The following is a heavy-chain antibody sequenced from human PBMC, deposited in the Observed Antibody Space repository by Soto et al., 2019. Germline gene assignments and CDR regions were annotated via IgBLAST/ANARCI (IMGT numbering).Heavy chain of an antibody. CDR1: GGSISSYY. V-gene: IGHV4-59*01. J-gene: IGHJ6*02. CDR2: IYYSGST. Sequence: SETLSLTCTVSGGSISSYYWSWIRQPPGKGLEWIGYIYYSGSTNYNPSLKSRVTISVDTSKNQFSLKLSSVTAADTAVYYCARDRVTMVRGVIYPLYYYYGMDVWGQGTTVTVSS. D-gene: IGHD3-10*01. CDR3: ARDRVTMVRGVIYPLYYYYGMDV.